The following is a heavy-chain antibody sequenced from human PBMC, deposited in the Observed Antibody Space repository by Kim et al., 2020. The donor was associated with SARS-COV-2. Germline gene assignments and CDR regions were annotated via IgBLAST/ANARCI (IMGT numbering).Heavy chain of an antibody. CDR3: ARENWNDYYYGMDV. D-gene: IGHD1-1*01. J-gene: IGHJ6*02. V-gene: IGHV3-53*01. Sequence: ADSVKGRFTISRDNSKNTLYLQMNSLRAEDTAVYYCARENWNDYYYGMDVWGQGTTVTVSS.